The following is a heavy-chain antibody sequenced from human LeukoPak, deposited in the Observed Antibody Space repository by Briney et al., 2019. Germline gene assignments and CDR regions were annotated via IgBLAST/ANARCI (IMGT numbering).Heavy chain of an antibody. CDR2: IHSSGNT. D-gene: IGHD1-26*01. V-gene: IGHV4-59*08. CDR3: ARLGKEVTYRAYYLDY. J-gene: IGHJ4*02. Sequence: SETLSLTCTVSGGSISTHYWSWIRQPPGKGLEYIGFIHSSGNTNYNPSLKSRVTISIDTSNNQLSLTLSSVTAADTAVYYCARLGKEVTYRAYYLDYWGQGTLVTVSS. CDR1: GGSISTHY.